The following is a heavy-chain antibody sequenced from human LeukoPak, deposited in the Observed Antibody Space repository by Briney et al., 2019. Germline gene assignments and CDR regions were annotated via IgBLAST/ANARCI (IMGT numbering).Heavy chain of an antibody. D-gene: IGHD2-2*01. J-gene: IGHJ4*02. V-gene: IGHV3-30-3*01. Sequence: GGSLRLSCAASGFTFSSYAMHWVRQAPGKGLEWVAVISYDGSNKYYADSVKGRFTISRDNSKNTLYLQMNSLRSEDTAVYYCARGGWIPAFAAFDYWGQGTLVTVSS. CDR3: ARGGWIPAFAAFDY. CDR2: ISYDGSNK. CDR1: GFTFSSYA.